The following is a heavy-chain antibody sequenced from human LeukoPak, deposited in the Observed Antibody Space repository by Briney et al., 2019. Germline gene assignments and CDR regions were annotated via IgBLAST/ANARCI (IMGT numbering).Heavy chain of an antibody. J-gene: IGHJ6*02. D-gene: IGHD3-3*01. V-gene: IGHV4-31*03. CDR3: ARRYDPYGMDV. Sequence: TMSLTCTVSGNSISGGGYYWNWIRQHPGKGLEWIGYISHSGYTNYHPSLKSRLTIAVDTSKNQFSLNLKFVTAADTAVYYCARRYDPYGMDVWGQGTRVTVSS. CDR1: GNSISGGGYY. CDR2: ISHSGYT.